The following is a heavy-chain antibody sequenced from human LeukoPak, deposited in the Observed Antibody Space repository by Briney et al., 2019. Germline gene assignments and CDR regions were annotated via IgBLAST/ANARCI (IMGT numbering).Heavy chain of an antibody. D-gene: IGHD4-23*01. Sequence: PSETLSLTCTVSGGSISSYYWSWIRQPPGKGLEWIGYIYYSGSTNYNPSLKSRVTISVDTSKNQFSLKLSSVTAADTAVYYCARHGNLSKTYYFDYWGQGTLDTVSS. CDR3: ARHGNLSKTYYFDY. CDR2: IYYSGST. J-gene: IGHJ4*02. CDR1: GGSISSYY. V-gene: IGHV4-59*08.